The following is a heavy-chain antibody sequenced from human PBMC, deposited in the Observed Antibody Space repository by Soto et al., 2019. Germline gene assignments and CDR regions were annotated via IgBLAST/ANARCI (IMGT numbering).Heavy chain of an antibody. CDR2: ISYDGSNK. V-gene: IGHV3-30-3*01. D-gene: IGHD3-3*01. J-gene: IGHJ4*02. Sequence: QVQLVESGGGVVQPGRSLRLSCAASGFTFSSYAMHWVRQAPGKGLEWVAVISYDGSNKYYADSVKGRFTISRDNSKNTLYLQMNSLRAEDTAVYYCARPLPYDFWSGYLDYWGQGTLVTVSS. CDR3: ARPLPYDFWSGYLDY. CDR1: GFTFSSYA.